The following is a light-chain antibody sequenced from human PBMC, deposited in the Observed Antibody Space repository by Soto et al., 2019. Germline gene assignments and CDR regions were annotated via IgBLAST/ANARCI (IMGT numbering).Light chain of an antibody. CDR1: SSDVGGYNF. J-gene: IGLJ2*01. CDR2: DVN. CDR3: CSFAGSYTL. V-gene: IGLV2-11*01. Sequence: QSALTQPHSVSGSPGQSVTISCTGTSSDVGGYNFVSWYQQYPGKVPKLIIYDVNQRPSGVPDRFSASKSDNTASLTISGLQAEDEADYYCCSFAGSYTLFGGGTKLTVL.